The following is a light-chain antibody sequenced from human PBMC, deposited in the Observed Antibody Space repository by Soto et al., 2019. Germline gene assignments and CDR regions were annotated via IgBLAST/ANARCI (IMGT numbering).Light chain of an antibody. V-gene: IGKV3-15*01. CDR3: QQYNNWWT. J-gene: IGKJ1*01. CDR2: GVS. Sequence: EIVMTQSPATLSVSPGERATLSCRASQRLSSNLAWYQQKPGQAPRLLIYGVSTRATGVPARFSGSGSGTEFTLTINSLQSEDFAVYYCQQYNNWWTFGQGTKVDIK. CDR1: QRLSSN.